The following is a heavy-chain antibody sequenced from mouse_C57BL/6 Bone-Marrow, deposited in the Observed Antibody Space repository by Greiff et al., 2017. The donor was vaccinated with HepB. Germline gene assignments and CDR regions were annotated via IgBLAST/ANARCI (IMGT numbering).Heavy chain of an antibody. CDR3: ARSHYYGSSYRWYFDV. D-gene: IGHD1-1*01. V-gene: IGHV3-8*01. J-gene: IGHJ1*03. CDR2: ISYSGST. Sequence: EVQLKESGPGLAKPSQTLSLTCSVPGYSITSDYWNWIRKFPGNKLEYMGYISYSGSTYYNPSLKSRISITRDTSKNQYYLQLNSVTTEDTATYYCARSHYYGSSYRWYFDVWGTGTTVTVSS. CDR1: GYSITSDY.